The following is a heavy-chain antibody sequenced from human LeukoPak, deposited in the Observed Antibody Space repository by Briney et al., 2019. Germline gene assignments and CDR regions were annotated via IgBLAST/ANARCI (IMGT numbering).Heavy chain of an antibody. D-gene: IGHD6-13*01. CDR3: ARDKGSSGTDAFDI. J-gene: IGHJ3*02. CDR2: IHHSGST. Sequence: KPSETLSLTCTVSGGSISSGGYYWSWIRQPPGKGLEWIGYIHHSGSTYYNPSLKSRVTISVDRSKNQFSLKLSSVTAADTAVYYCARDKGSSGTDAFDIWGQGTMVTVSS. CDR1: GGSISSGGYY. V-gene: IGHV4-30-2*01.